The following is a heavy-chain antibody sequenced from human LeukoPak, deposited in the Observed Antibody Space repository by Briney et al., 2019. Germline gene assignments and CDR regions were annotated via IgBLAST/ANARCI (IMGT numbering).Heavy chain of an antibody. V-gene: IGHV3-23*01. CDR1: GFTVSNNY. J-gene: IGHJ6*03. D-gene: IGHD3-16*01. CDR3: AKAPRFGDHAAEYFYYYMDV. CDR2: IPRNGGST. Sequence: GGSLRLSCAASGFTVSNNYMSWVRQAPGKGLEWVSSIPRNGGSTYYADSVKGRFTISRDNSKNTLYVQMNSLRVDDTAVYYCAKAPRFGDHAAEYFYYYMDVWGKGTTVTVSS.